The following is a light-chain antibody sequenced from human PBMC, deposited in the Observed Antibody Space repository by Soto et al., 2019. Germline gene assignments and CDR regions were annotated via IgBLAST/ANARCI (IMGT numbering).Light chain of an antibody. J-gene: IGKJ1*01. CDR3: QKYGSSPRT. CDR2: DAS. CDR1: QSVSSSC. V-gene: IGKV3-20*01. Sequence: EIVLTQSPGTLPLSPGDRSTLSCRASQSVSSSCLAWYQQQPGQAPRLLIYDASSRATGTPDRFSGSGSGKDFTLTISRLEPEDFAMYYCQKYGSSPRTFGQGTKVDIK.